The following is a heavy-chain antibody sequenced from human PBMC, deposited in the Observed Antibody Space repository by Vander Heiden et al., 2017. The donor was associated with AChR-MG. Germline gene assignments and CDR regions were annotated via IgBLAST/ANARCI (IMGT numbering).Heavy chain of an antibody. Sequence: QLQLQESGPGLVKPSETLSLTCTVSGGPISSSSYYWGWIRQPPGKGLEWIGSIYYSGSTYYNPSLKSRVTISVDTSKNQFSLKLSSVTAADTAVYYCARPILSYWFDPWGQGTLVTVSS. CDR1: GGPISSSSYY. V-gene: IGHV4-39*01. J-gene: IGHJ5*02. CDR3: ARPILSYWFDP. CDR2: IYYSGST.